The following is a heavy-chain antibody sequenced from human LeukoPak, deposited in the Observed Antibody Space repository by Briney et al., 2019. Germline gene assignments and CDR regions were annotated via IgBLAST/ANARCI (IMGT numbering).Heavy chain of an antibody. CDR3: ARDFYGSYCTGGSCYYRNWFDP. CDR2: IHSDGSTT. D-gene: IGHD2-15*01. V-gene: IGHV3-74*01. CDR1: RFTLSDYG. J-gene: IGHJ5*02. Sequence: GGSLRLSCAASRFTLSDYGMHWVRQAPGKGLVWLSHIHSDGSTTTYAASVKGRFTISRDKAKNTVHLEMIGLRGEDTAVYYCARDFYGSYCTGGSCYYRNWFDPWGQGTQVTVSS.